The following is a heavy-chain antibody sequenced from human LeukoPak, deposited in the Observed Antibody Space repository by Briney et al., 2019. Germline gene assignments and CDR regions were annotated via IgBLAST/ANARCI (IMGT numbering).Heavy chain of an antibody. CDR1: GYSISSGYY. V-gene: IGHV4-38-2*02. CDR2: IYHSGST. J-gene: IGHJ3*02. D-gene: IGHD1-7*01. CDR3: ARVFWNYAGGAGAFDI. Sequence: SETLSLTCTVSGYSISSGYYWGWIRQPPGKGLVWIGSIYHSGSTYYNPSLKSRVTISVHTSKNQFSLKLSSVTAADTAVYYCARVFWNYAGGAGAFDIWGQGTMVTVSS.